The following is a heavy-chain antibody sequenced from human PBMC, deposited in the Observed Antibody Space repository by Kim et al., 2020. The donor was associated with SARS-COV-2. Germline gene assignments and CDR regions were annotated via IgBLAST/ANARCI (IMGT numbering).Heavy chain of an antibody. Sequence: GGSLRLSCAASGFTFSSYWMHWVRQAPGKGLVWVSRINSDGSSTSYADSVKGRFTISRDNAKNTLYLQMNSLRAEDTAVYYCAREAGYSYGYAVWNWFDPWGQGTLVTVSS. J-gene: IGHJ5*02. D-gene: IGHD5-18*01. CDR2: INSDGSST. CDR1: GFTFSSYW. CDR3: AREAGYSYGYAVWNWFDP. V-gene: IGHV3-74*01.